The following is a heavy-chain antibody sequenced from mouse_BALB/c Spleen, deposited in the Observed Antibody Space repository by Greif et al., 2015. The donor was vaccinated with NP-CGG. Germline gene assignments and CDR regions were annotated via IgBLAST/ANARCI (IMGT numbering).Heavy chain of an antibody. CDR1: GYTFTSYY. J-gene: IGHJ4*01. Sequence: QVQLQQSGPELVKPGASVRIPCKASGYTFTSYYIHWVRQRPGQGLEWIGWIFPGNDNTKYNEKFKGKATLTADKSSSTAYMQLSSLTSEDSAVYFCTGDAMDYWGQGTSVTVSS. V-gene: IGHV1S56*01. CDR2: IFPGNDNT. CDR3: TGDAMDY.